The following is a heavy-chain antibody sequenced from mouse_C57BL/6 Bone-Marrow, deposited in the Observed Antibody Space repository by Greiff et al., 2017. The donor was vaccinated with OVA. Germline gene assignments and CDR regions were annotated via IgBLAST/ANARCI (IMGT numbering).Heavy chain of an antibody. CDR3: ARPPFTTVVATPFAY. CDR1: GFTFSDYG. CDR2: ISSGSSTI. V-gene: IGHV5-17*01. J-gene: IGHJ3*01. Sequence: EVMLVESGGGLVKPGGSLKLSCAASGFTFSDYGMHWVRQAPEKGLEWVAYISSGSSTIYYADTVKGRFTISRDNAKNTLFLQMTSLRSEDTAMYYCARPPFTTVVATPFAYWGQGTLVTVSA. D-gene: IGHD1-1*01.